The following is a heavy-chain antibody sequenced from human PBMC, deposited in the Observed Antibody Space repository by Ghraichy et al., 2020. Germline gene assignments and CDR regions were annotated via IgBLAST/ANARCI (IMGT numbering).Heavy chain of an antibody. Sequence: GGSLRLSCAASGFSFTSFAMHWVRQAPGKGLEWVALISYDGHKKYYADSLKGRFTLSRDNSENTLYLQMDSLRAEDTAVYYCAKDHFGGNFYHFGVDVWGQGTTVTVSS. J-gene: IGHJ6*02. CDR2: ISYDGHKK. CDR3: AKDHFGGNFYHFGVDV. V-gene: IGHV3-30*18. D-gene: IGHD4-23*01. CDR1: GFSFTSFA.